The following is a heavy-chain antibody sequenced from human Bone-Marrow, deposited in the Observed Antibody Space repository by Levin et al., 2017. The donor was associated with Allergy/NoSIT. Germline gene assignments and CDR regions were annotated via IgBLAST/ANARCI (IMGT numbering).Heavy chain of an antibody. Sequence: GGSLRLSCAASRFSFSVFVMHWVRQPPGKGLEWVAGISHDGENKYYTDSVKGRFTISRDNSRKTLSLQMDGLKFEDTAVYYCARDLGSSWVQGWFDPWGQGTLVTVSS. CDR3: ARDLGSSWVQGWFDP. V-gene: IGHV3-30*03. CDR2: ISHDGENK. CDR1: RFSFSVFV. J-gene: IGHJ5*02. D-gene: IGHD6-13*01.